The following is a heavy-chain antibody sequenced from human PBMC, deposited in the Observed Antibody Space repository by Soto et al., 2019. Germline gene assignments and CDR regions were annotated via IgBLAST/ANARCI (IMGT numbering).Heavy chain of an antibody. J-gene: IGHJ4*02. D-gene: IGHD6-6*01. V-gene: IGHV1-69*04. CDR1: GGTFSSYT. CDR2: IIPILGIA. CDR3: ARDHEYSSSATFDY. Sequence: GASVKVSCKASGGTFSSYTISWVRQAPGQGLEWMGRIIPILGIANYAQKFQGRVTITADKSTSTAYMELSSLRSEDTAVYYCARDHEYSSSATFDYWGQGTLVTVSS.